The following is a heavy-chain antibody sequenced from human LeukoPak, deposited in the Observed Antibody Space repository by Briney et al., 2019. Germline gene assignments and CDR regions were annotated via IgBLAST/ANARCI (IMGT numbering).Heavy chain of an antibody. V-gene: IGHV1-2*02. J-gene: IGHJ4*02. CDR1: GYTFTDYY. CDR3: VVSPNQDFFDY. Sequence: ASVKVSCKASGYTFTDYYMHWVRQAPGQGLEWMGWTNPNSGGTIYAQKFQGRVTMTRDTSISTAYMELSRLRSDDTAVYYCVVSPNQDFFDYWGQGPLVTVSS. CDR2: TNPNSGGT.